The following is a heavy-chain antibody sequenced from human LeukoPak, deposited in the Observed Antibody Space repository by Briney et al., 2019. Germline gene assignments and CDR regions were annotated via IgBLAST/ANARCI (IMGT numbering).Heavy chain of an antibody. V-gene: IGHV4-4*02. D-gene: IGHD2-2*02. CDR3: ARDLCTSCYTPDY. CDR2: IYHSGST. Sequence: SETLSLTCAVSGGSISSSRWWSWVRQPPGKGLEWIGEIYHSGSTNYNPSLRSRVTISVDKSKSHFSLKLKSVTAADTAVYYCARDLCTSCYTPDYWGQGTLVTVSS. J-gene: IGHJ4*02. CDR1: GGSISSSRW.